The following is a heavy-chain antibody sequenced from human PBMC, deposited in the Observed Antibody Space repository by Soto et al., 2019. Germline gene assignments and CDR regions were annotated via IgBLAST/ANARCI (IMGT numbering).Heavy chain of an antibody. D-gene: IGHD3-22*01. V-gene: IGHV3-33*01. J-gene: IGHJ4*02. CDR2: IWYDGSNK. Sequence: PGGSLRLSCAASGFTFSSYGMHWVRQAPGKGLEWVAVIWYDGSNKYYADSVKGRFTISRDNSKNTLYLQMNSLRAEDTAVYYCARDPYYDSSGLDYWGQGTLVTVSS. CDR3: ARDPYYDSSGLDY. CDR1: GFTFSSYG.